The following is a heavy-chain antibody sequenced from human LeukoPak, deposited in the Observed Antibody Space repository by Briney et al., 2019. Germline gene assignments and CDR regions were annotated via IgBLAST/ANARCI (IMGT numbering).Heavy chain of an antibody. CDR3: ARVQGGGYRTADS. V-gene: IGHV3-30*04. CDR2: ILEDGRYQ. CDR1: GFTFSNYL. D-gene: IGHD3-10*01. J-gene: IGHJ4*02. Sequence: PGGSLRLSCSASGFTFSNYLMHWVRQAPGKGLDWVAVILEDGRYQYYADSVKGRFTISRDNSKNTLFLQMSSLRPEDTAIYYCARVQGGGYRTADSWGQGTLVTVSS.